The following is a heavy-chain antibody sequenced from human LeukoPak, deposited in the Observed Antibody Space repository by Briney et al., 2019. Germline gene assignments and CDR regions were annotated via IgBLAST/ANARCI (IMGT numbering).Heavy chain of an antibody. CDR3: ARVSGVSIAVAGDYFDY. J-gene: IGHJ4*02. CDR2: ISAYNGNT. CDR1: GYTFTSYG. D-gene: IGHD6-19*01. V-gene: IGHV1-18*01. Sequence: ASVKVSCKASGYTFTSYGISWVRQAPGQGLEWMGWISAYNGNTNYAQKLQGGVTMTTDTSTSTAYMELRSLRSDDTAVYYCARVSGVSIAVAGDYFDYWGQGTLVTVSS.